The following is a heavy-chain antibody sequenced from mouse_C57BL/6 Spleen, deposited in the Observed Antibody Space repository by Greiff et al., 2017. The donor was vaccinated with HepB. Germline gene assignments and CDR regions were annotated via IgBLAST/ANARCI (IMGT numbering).Heavy chain of an antibody. J-gene: IGHJ3*01. CDR2: IDPSDSYT. D-gene: IGHD1-1*01. Sequence: QVQLQQPGAELVKPGASVKLSCKASGYTFTSYWMQWVKQRPGQGLECIGEIDPSDSYTNYNQKFKGKATLTVDTSSSTAYMQLSSLTSEDSAVYYCARSRDGYYGSSYGFAYWGQGTLVTVSA. CDR1: GYTFTSYW. V-gene: IGHV1-50*01. CDR3: ARSRDGYYGSSYGFAY.